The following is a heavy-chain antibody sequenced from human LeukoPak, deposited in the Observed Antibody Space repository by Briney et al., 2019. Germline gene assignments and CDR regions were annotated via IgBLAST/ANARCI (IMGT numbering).Heavy chain of an antibody. CDR1: GYTFTSYY. D-gene: IGHD5-24*01. CDR2: IIPIFGTA. V-gene: IGHV1-69*13. CDR3: ARHLGDGYNAEDYYYYMDV. Sequence: SVKVSCKASGYTFTSYYMHWVRQAPGQGLEWMGGIIPIFGTANYAQKFQGRVTITADESTSTAYMELSSLRSEDTAVYYCARHLGDGYNAEDYYYYMDVWGKGTTVTISS. J-gene: IGHJ6*03.